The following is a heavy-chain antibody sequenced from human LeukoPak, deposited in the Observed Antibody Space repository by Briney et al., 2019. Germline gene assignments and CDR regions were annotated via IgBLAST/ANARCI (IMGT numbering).Heavy chain of an antibody. CDR1: GFSFSSHS. D-gene: IGHD2-2*01. CDR3: ARGNSEASSYCPIDF. CDR2: IKHDGSEQ. J-gene: IGHJ4*02. V-gene: IGHV3-7*01. Sequence: SGGSLRLSCAASGFSFSSHSMNWVRQAPGKGMEWVANIKHDGSEQYYVDSVKGRFTISRDDAKNSVYLQMNSLRDDDTGIYYCARGNSEASSYCPIDFWGQGTLVAVSS.